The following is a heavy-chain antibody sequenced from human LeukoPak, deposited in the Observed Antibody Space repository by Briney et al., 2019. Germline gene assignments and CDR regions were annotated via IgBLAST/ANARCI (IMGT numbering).Heavy chain of an antibody. J-gene: IGHJ5*02. D-gene: IGHD6-6*01. CDR1: GYTLTELS. Sequence: ASVKVSFKVSGYTLTELSMHWVRQAPGKGLEWMGGFDPEDGETIYAQKFQGRSTMTEDTSTDTDYMELSSLRSEDTAVYYCTTGASSLASFDPWGQGTLVTVSS. V-gene: IGHV1-24*01. CDR3: TTGASSLASFDP. CDR2: FDPEDGET.